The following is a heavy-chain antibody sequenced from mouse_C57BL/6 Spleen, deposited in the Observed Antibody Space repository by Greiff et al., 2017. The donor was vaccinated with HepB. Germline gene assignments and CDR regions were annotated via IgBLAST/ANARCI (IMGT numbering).Heavy chain of an antibody. D-gene: IGHD2-5*01. CDR1: GYSFTGYY. Sequence: EVKLMESGPELVKPGASVKISCKASGYSFTGYYMNWVKQSPEKSLEWIGEINPSTGGTTYNQKFKAKATLTVDKSSSTAYMQLKSLTSEDSAVYYCARGASTLSTLYYSNYNFDYWGQGTTLTVSS. CDR2: INPSTGGT. CDR3: ARGASTLSTLYYSNYNFDY. J-gene: IGHJ2*01. V-gene: IGHV1-42*01.